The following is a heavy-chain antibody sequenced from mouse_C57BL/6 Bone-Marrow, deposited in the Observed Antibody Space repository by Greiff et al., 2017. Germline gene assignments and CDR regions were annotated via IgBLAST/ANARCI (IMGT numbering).Heavy chain of an antibody. V-gene: IGHV5-6*01. CDR2: ISSGGSYT. CDR1: GFTFSSYG. CDR3: ARQKLGWYFDY. D-gene: IGHD1-1*02. Sequence: EVKLVESGGDLVKPGGSLKLSCAASGFTFSSYGMSWVRQTPDKRLEWVATISSGGSYTYYPDSVKGRFTISRDNVKNTLYLQMSSLKSEDTAMYYCARQKLGWYFDYWGQGTTLTVSS. J-gene: IGHJ2*01.